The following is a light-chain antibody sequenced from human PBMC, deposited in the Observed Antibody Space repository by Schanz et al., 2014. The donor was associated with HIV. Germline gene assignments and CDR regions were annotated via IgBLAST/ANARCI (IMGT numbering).Light chain of an antibody. J-gene: IGKJ3*01. CDR2: GAS. V-gene: IGKV3-20*01. Sequence: EIVLTQSPGTLSLSPGERATLSCRASQSVSSSYLAWYQQKPGQAPRLLIYGASSRATGIPDRFSGSGSGTDFTLTISSLEPEDFAVYYCQQYGSSPRFTFGPGSKVAIK. CDR3: QQYGSSPRFT. CDR1: QSVSSSY.